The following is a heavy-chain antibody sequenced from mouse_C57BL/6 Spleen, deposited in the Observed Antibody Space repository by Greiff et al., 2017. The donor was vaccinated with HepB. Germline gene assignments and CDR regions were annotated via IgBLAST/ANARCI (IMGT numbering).Heavy chain of an antibody. CDR1: GFTFSDYY. V-gene: IGHV5-16*01. CDR2: INYDGSST. CDR3: ARGGDYFDY. Sequence: DVKLVESEGGLVQPGSSMKLSCTASGFTFSDYYMAWVRQDPEKGLEWVANINYDGSSTYYLDSLKSRFIISRDNAKNILYLQMSSLKSEDTATYYCARGGDYFDYWGQGTTLTVSS. J-gene: IGHJ2*01.